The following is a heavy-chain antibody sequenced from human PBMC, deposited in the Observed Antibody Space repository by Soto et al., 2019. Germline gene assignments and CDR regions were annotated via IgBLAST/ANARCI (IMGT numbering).Heavy chain of an antibody. Sequence: GSLRLSCAASGFTFSSYSMNWVRQAPGKGLEWVSSISSSSSYIYYADSVKGRFTISRDNAKNSLYLQMNSLRAEDTGLYYCTKDTGYLSMDAWGQGTTVTVSS. CDR2: ISSSSSYI. CDR3: TKDTGYLSMDA. V-gene: IGHV3-21*04. CDR1: GFTFSSYS. J-gene: IGHJ6*02. D-gene: IGHD6-25*01.